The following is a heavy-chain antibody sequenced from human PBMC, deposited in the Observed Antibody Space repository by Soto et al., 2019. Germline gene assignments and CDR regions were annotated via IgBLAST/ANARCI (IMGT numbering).Heavy chain of an antibody. CDR2: ISGGGGNT. J-gene: IGHJ5*02. CDR1: GFTFSSYA. CDR3: AKDRVAGGRFSVIVVAGIPS. Sequence: EVQLLESGGGLVQPGGSLRLSCAASGFTFSSYAMSWVRQTPGKGLEWVSGISGGGGNTYYADSVTGRFTISRDNSRNTLYLQMNSLRAADTAIYYCAKDRVAGGRFSVIVVAGIPSWGQGTLVTVSS. V-gene: IGHV3-23*01. D-gene: IGHD2-15*01.